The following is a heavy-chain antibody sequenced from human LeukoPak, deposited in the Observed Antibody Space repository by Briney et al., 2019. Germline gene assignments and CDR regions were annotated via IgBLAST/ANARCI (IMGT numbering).Heavy chain of an antibody. CDR1: GFTLSSYE. V-gene: IGHV3-23*01. CDR3: AHPTEYSSSWYGNWFDP. Sequence: GGSLRLSCTVSGFTLSSYEMSWIRQAPGKGLEWVSAISGSGGSTYYADSVKGRFTISRDNSKNTLYLQMNSLRAEDTAVYYCAHPTEYSSSWYGNWFDPWGQGTLVTVSS. D-gene: IGHD6-13*01. CDR2: ISGSGGST. J-gene: IGHJ5*02.